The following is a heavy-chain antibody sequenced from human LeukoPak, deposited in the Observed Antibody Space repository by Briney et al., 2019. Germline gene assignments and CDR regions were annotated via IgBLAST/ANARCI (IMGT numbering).Heavy chain of an antibody. Sequence: SETLSLTCTVSGGSISNSNSFWVWIRQPPGKGLEWIGTIYYSGITHYSPSLKSRVTISVDTSKNQFSLKLSSVTATDTALYYCARRVYGTSQYYWGRGTLVTVSS. J-gene: IGHJ4*02. D-gene: IGHD5/OR15-5a*01. CDR3: ARRVYGTSQYY. CDR2: IYYSGIT. V-gene: IGHV4-39*01. CDR1: GGSISNSNSF.